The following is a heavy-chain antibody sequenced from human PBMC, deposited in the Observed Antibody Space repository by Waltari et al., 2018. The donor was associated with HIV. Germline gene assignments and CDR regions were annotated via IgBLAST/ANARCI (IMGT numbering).Heavy chain of an antibody. CDR1: GFTFSSYP. D-gene: IGHD3-22*01. J-gene: IGHJ4*02. CDR2: ISYDGSNK. Sequence: QVQLVASGGGVVQTGRSLRLSCAASGFTFSSYPLHWVRQAPGKGLEWVAVISYDGSNKYYADSVKGRFTISRDNSKNTLYLQMNSLRAEDTAVYYCARDPYYYDSSGYLCYFDYWGQGTLVTVSS. CDR3: ARDPYYYDSSGYLCYFDY. V-gene: IGHV3-30-3*01.